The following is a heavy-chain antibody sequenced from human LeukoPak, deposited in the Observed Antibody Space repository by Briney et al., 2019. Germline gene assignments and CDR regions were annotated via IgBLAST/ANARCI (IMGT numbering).Heavy chain of an antibody. D-gene: IGHD2-2*02. V-gene: IGHV4-38-2*02. CDR1: GYSISSGYY. J-gene: IGHJ4*02. CDR2: IYHSGST. CDR3: ARVQVCSSTSCYMASDY. Sequence: SETLSLTCTVSGYSISSGYYWGWIRQPPGKGLEWIGSIYHSGSTYYNPSLKSRVTISVDTSKNQFSLKLSSVTAADTAVYYCARVQVCSSTSCYMASDYWGQGTLVTVSP.